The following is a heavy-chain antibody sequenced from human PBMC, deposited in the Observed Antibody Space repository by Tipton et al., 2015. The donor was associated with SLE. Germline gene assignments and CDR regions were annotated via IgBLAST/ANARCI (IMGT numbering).Heavy chain of an antibody. D-gene: IGHD3-10*01. CDR2: ITTSGHTI. Sequence: SLRLSCVGSGFTFSDSYMCWIRQAPGKGLEWISYITTSGHTIYYADSVQGRFTISRDGSENTLNLQMRRLRVEDTAVYYCVRDGGLMVRGVHLDYWGQGTLVTVSS. CDR1: GFTFSDSY. CDR3: VRDGGLMVRGVHLDY. J-gene: IGHJ4*02. V-gene: IGHV3-11*04.